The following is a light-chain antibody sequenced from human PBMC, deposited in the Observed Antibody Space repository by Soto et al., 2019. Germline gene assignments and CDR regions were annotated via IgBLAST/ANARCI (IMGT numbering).Light chain of an antibody. CDR3: HQRQSWPRT. Sequence: IFLTHSPGTLSSFPGDRVTLSCRASQYINTRLAWYQHRPGQSPRLLIYQTSIRAAGIPARFSASGTGTDFTLTISDVQHEDFAVYYCHQRQSWPRTFGQGTKVDIK. CDR2: QTS. CDR1: QYINTR. J-gene: IGKJ1*01. V-gene: IGKV3-11*01.